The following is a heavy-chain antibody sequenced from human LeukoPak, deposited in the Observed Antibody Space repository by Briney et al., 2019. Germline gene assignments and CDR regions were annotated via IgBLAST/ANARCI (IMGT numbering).Heavy chain of an antibody. Sequence: GASVKVSCKASAYTFTSYGITWVRQAPGQGLEWMGWISVYNGNTNYAQKLQGRVTMTTDTSTSTAYMELSSLRSEDTAVYYCASRITMVRGVTDYWGQGTLVTVSS. CDR3: ASRITMVRGVTDY. J-gene: IGHJ4*02. V-gene: IGHV1-18*01. CDR1: AYTFTSYG. CDR2: ISVYNGNT. D-gene: IGHD3-10*01.